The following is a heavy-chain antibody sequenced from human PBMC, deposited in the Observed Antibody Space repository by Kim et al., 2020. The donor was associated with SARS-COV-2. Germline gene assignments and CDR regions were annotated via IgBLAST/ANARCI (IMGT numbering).Heavy chain of an antibody. D-gene: IGHD3-10*01. CDR2: ISAYNGNT. CDR3: ARDNVGELLWFGELFRFDY. CDR1: GYTFTSYG. V-gene: IGHV1-18*01. J-gene: IGHJ4*02. Sequence: ASVKVSCKASGYTFTSYGISWVRQAPGQGLEWMGWISAYNGNTNYAQKLQGRDTMTTDTSTSTAYMELRSLRSDDTAVYYCARDNVGELLWFGELFRFDYRGQGTLVTVSS.